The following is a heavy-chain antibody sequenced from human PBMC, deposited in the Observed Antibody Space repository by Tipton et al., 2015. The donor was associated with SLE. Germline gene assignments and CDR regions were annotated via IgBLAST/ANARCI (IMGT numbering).Heavy chain of an antibody. Sequence: TLSLTCTVSGGSISSGSYYWSWIRQPAGKGPEWIGRIYTSGSTNYNPSLKSRVTISVDTSKNQFSLKLSSVTAADTAVYYCARVGITGTTWDWYFDLWGRGTLVTVSS. D-gene: IGHD1-7*01. V-gene: IGHV4-61*02. CDR1: GGSISSGSYY. J-gene: IGHJ2*01. CDR3: ARVGITGTTWDWYFDL. CDR2: IYTSGST.